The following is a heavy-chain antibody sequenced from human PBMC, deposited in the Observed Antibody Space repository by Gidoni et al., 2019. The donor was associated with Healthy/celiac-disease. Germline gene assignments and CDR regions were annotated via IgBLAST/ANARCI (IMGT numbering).Heavy chain of an antibody. Sequence: QVQLVQSGAEVKKPGASVKVSCKASGYTFTGYSMPWVRQAPGQGLEWMGWINPNSGGTNYAQKFQGWVTMTRDTSISTAYMELSRLRSDDTAVYYCARGSSGYSYGYYGVRGYAFDIWGQGTMVTVSS. V-gene: IGHV1-2*04. J-gene: IGHJ3*02. CDR1: GYTFTGYS. D-gene: IGHD5-18*01. CDR3: ARGSSGYSYGYYGVRGYAFDI. CDR2: INPNSGGT.